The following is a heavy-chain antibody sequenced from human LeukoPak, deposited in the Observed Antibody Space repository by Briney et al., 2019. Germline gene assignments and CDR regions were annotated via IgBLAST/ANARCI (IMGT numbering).Heavy chain of an antibody. CDR2: IYHSGST. J-gene: IGHJ4*02. CDR1: GGSISSYY. V-gene: IGHV4-59*12. D-gene: IGHD3-3*01. Sequence: SETLSLTCTVSGGSISSYYWSWIRQPPGKGLEWIGYIYHSGSTYYNPSLKSRVTISVDRSKNQFSLKLSSVTAADTAVYYCARSLDITIFGVVIIGPFDYWGQGTLVTVSS. CDR3: ARSLDITIFGVVIIGPFDY.